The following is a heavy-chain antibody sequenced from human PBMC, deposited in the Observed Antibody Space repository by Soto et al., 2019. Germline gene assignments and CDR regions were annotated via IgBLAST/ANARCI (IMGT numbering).Heavy chain of an antibody. Sequence: QVQLVESGGGVVQPGKSLRLSCAASGFAFSSYGIHWVRQAPGKGLEWVAGISYDGSKKYYADSVKGQFTISRDNSENTLHLQMNGLRAEDTAVYYCAKDTYYHDSSGYYVFDHWGQGTLVIVSS. V-gene: IGHV3-30*18. J-gene: IGHJ4*02. CDR1: GFAFSSYG. CDR2: ISYDGSKK. D-gene: IGHD3-22*01. CDR3: AKDTYYHDSSGYYVFDH.